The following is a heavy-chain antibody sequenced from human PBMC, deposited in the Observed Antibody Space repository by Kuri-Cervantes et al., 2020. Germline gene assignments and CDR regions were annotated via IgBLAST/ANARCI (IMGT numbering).Heavy chain of an antibody. V-gene: IGHV4-61*01. Sequence: ESLKISCTVSGGSVSSGSYYWSWIRQPPGKGLEWIGYIYYSGSTNYNPSLKSRVTISVDTSKNQFSLKLSSVTAADTAVYYCAAAMRRPQKNWFDPWGQGTLVTVSS. CDR1: GGSVSSGSYY. J-gene: IGHJ5*02. CDR3: AAAMRRPQKNWFDP. D-gene: IGHD2-2*01. CDR2: IYYSGST.